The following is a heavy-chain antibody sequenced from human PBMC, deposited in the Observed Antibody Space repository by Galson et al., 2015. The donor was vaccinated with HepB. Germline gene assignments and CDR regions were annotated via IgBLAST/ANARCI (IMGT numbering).Heavy chain of an antibody. CDR3: ARDLEYSSVWTAYYYYYMDV. J-gene: IGHJ6*03. D-gene: IGHD6-19*01. CDR2: ISSSSSYI. CDR1: GFTFSNYN. V-gene: IGHV3-21*01. Sequence: SLRLSCAASGFTFSNYNMTWVRQAPGKGLEWVSSISSSSSYISYADSVKGRFTISRDNAKNSLYLQMNSLRAEDTAMYYCARDLEYSSVWTAYYYYYMDVWGKGTTVTVSS.